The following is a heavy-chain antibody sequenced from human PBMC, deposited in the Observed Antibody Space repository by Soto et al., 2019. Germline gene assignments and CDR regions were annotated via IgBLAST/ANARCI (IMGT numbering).Heavy chain of an antibody. CDR3: AKDRGIVVVPAAIGH. V-gene: IGHV3-30*18. CDR2: ISYDGSNK. J-gene: IGHJ4*02. D-gene: IGHD2-2*01. Sequence: QVQLVESGGGVVQPGRSLRLSCAASGFTFSSYGMHWVRQAPGKGLEWVAVISYDGSNKYYADSVKGRFTISRDNSKNTLYLQMNSLRAEDTAVYYCAKDRGIVVVPAAIGHWGQGTLVTVSS. CDR1: GFTFSSYG.